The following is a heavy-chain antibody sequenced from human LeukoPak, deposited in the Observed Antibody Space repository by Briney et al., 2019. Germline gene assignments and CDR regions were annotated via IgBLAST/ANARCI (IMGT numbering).Heavy chain of an antibody. J-gene: IGHJ4*02. V-gene: IGHV4-34*01. D-gene: IGHD2-2*01. CDR3: ARVSAAMVSYDY. Sequence: SETLSLTCAVYGGSFSGYYWSWIRQPPGKGLEWIGEVNHSGSTNYKPSLKSRFTISVDTSKNQSSLKLSSVTAADTAVYYCARVSAAMVSYDYWGQGTLVTVSS. CDR1: GGSFSGYY. CDR2: VNHSGST.